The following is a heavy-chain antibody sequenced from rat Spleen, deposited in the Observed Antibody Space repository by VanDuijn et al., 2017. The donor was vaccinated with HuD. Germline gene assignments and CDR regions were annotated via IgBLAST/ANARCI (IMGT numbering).Heavy chain of an antibody. Sequence: EVQLVESGGDLVQPGRSLKLYCAASGFIFSDYYMAWVRQATTKGLEWVATISSDGRRNYYRDSVKGRFTISRDNAKSSLYLQMDSLRSEDTATYYCATYGAAISTHWYFDFWGPGTMVTVSS. CDR3: ATYGAAISTHWYFDF. D-gene: IGHD1-2*01. V-gene: IGHV5S10*01. CDR1: GFIFSDYY. J-gene: IGHJ1*01. CDR2: ISSDGRRN.